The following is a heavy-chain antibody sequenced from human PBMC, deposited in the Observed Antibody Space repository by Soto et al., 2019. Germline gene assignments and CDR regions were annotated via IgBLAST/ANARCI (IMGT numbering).Heavy chain of an antibody. CDR3: AKGVVISVFYYYGLDV. J-gene: IGHJ6*02. CDR2: ISWNSGSI. D-gene: IGHD2-21*01. Sequence: EVQLVESGGGLVQPGRSLRLSCAASGFTFDDYAMHWVRQAPGKGLEWVSGISWNSGSIDYADSVKGRFTISRDNAKNSLYLQMNSLSAGDTAFYYCAKGVVISVFYYYGLDVWGQGATVTVSS. CDR1: GFTFDDYA. V-gene: IGHV3-9*01.